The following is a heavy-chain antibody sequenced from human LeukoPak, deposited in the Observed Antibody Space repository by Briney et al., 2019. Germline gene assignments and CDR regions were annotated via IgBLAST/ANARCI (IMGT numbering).Heavy chain of an antibody. CDR2: IYHSGGRFETGST. D-gene: IGHD6-19*01. V-gene: IGHV4-38-2*02. CDR1: GLSISSGHY. Sequence: SETLSLTCTASGLSISSGHYWGWIRQPPGKGLEWIASIYHSGGRFETGSTHYSPSLKSRVTISVDTSKNQLSLMMTSVTAADTAVYYCARNSSGCSFDRWGQGTLVTVSS. J-gene: IGHJ5*02. CDR3: ARNSSGCSFDR.